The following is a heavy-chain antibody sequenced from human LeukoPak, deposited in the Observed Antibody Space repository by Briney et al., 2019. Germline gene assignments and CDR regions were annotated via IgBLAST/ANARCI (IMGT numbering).Heavy chain of an antibody. CDR2: IYHSGST. CDR1: GGSISSGGYS. D-gene: IGHD2-15*01. Sequence: SETLSLTCAVSGGSISSGGYSWSWIRQPPGTGLEWIGYIYHSGSTYYNPSLKSRVTISVDRSKNQFSLKLSSVTAADTAVYYCASGYCSGGSCYSTDYWGQGTLVTVSS. V-gene: IGHV4-30-2*01. J-gene: IGHJ4*02. CDR3: ASGYCSGGSCYSTDY.